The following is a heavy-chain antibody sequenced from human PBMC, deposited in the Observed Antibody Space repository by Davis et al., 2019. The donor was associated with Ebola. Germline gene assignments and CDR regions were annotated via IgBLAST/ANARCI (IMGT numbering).Heavy chain of an antibody. CDR1: GGSFSGYY. J-gene: IGHJ4*02. D-gene: IGHD5-24*01. Sequence: SETLSLTCAVYGGSFSGYYWSWIRQPPGKGLEWIGEINHSGSTNYNPSLKSRVTTSVERSKNQFSLKLSSVTAADTAVYYCARGLGGYNDPFDYWGQGTLVTVSS. CDR2: INHSGST. V-gene: IGHV4-34*01. CDR3: ARGLGGYNDPFDY.